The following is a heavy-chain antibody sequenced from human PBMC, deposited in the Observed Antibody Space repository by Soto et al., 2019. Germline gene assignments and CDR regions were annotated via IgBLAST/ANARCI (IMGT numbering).Heavy chain of an antibody. CDR2: ISYDGSSK. D-gene: IGHD1-26*01. Sequence: QEKLVESGGGVVQPGRSLRLSCAASGFTFSAYGMHWVRQAPGKGLEWVTVISYDGSSKYYADSVKGRFIVSRDNSKNKLYLQMNSLRPEDTAVYYWAKVTFSGDYYYSYGMDVGGQGTTVTVSS. CDR3: AKVTFSGDYYYSYGMDV. CDR1: GFTFSAYG. J-gene: IGHJ6*02. V-gene: IGHV3-30*18.